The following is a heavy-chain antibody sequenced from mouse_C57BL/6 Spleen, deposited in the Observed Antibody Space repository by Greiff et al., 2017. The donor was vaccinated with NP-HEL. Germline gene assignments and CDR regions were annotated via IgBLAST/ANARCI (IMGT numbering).Heavy chain of an antibody. Sequence: VQLQQPGAELVRPGPSVKLSCKASGYTFTSYWMHWVKQRPGQGLEWIGVIDPSDSYTNYKQKFKGKATLTVDTSSSTAYMQLCSLTSEDSAVYYCARPLFLRHHAMDYWGQGTSVTVSS. V-gene: IGHV1-59*01. CDR2: IDPSDSYT. D-gene: IGHD1-1*01. CDR1: GYTFTSYW. CDR3: ARPLFLRHHAMDY. J-gene: IGHJ4*01.